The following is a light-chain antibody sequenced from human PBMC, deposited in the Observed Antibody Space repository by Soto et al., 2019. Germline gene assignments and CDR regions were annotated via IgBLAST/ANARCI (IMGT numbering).Light chain of an antibody. Sequence: DIQMTQSPSSLSASVGDRFTITCLASQSISSYLNWYQQKPGKAPKLLIYAASSLQSGVPSRFSGSGSGTDFTFTISSLQPEDIATYYCQQYDNLPLTFGGGTKVDIK. CDR2: AAS. CDR3: QQYDNLPLT. J-gene: IGKJ4*01. CDR1: QSISSY. V-gene: IGKV1-33*01.